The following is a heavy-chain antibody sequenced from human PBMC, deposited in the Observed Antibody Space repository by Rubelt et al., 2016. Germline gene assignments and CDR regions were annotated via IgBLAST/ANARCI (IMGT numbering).Heavy chain of an antibody. CDR2: ISGSGGST. V-gene: IGHV3-23*04. J-gene: IGHJ4*02. CDR3: TTDFSPLMVYAISPADFDY. Sequence: VQLVESGGGVVQPGRSLRLSCAVSGFTFRNYAMHWVRQAPGKGLEWLSSISGSGGSTYFADSVRGRFTISRDNSKHTLYLQMNSPKTEDTAVYYCTTDFSPLMVYAISPADFDYWGQGTLVTVSS. CDR1: GFTFRNYA. D-gene: IGHD2-8*01.